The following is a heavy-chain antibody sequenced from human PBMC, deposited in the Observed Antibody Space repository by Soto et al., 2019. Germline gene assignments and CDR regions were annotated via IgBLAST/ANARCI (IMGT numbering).Heavy chain of an antibody. CDR1: GFSFSTAG. CDR3: ARDRGDCRPGGCQSDYFDY. V-gene: IGHV3-33*01. D-gene: IGHD2-8*01. CDR2: IWYDGSHI. J-gene: IGHJ4*02. Sequence: QVRLVESVGGVVQPGRSLRPACAASGFSFSTAGMHWVRQAPGKWLEWVAIIWYDGSHINYTYSVKGRFTISRDNSRNKVFLQMDSLRGEYTAVYYCARDRGDCRPGGCQSDYFDYWGQGTLGTVSS.